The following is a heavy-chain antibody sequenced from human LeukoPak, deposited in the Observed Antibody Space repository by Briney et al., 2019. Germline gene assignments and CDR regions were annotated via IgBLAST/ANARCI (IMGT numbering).Heavy chain of an antibody. V-gene: IGHV3-53*01. CDR2: IYSGGNT. J-gene: IGHJ4*02. D-gene: IGHD6-19*01. CDR1: GFTVSSNY. CDR3: ARSITVAGNFDY. Sequence: GGSLRLSCAASGFTVSSNYMSWVRQAPGKGLEWVSVIYSGGNTYYADSVKGRFTISRDNSKNMLYLQMNSLRAEDTAVYYCARSITVAGNFDYWGQGTLVTVSS.